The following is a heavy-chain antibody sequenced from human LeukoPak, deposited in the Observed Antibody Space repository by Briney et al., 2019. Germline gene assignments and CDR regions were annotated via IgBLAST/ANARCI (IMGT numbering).Heavy chain of an antibody. V-gene: IGHV4-61*02. Sequence: SETPSLTCTVSGGSISSGSYSWSWIRQPAGKGLEWIGRIYTSGSTNYNPSLKSRVTISVDTSKNQFSLKLSSVTAADTAVYYCARAGYSSSWYSAFDIWGQGTMVTVSS. CDR2: IYTSGST. J-gene: IGHJ3*02. CDR3: ARAGYSSSWYSAFDI. D-gene: IGHD6-13*01. CDR1: GGSISSGSYS.